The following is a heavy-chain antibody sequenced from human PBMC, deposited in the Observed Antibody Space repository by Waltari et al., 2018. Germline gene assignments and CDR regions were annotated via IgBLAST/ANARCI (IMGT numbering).Heavy chain of an antibody. V-gene: IGHV3-53*01. Sequence: EAQLVESGGGLIQPGGSLRLSCAASGLIVTSYTMTWVRQAPGKGLEWVSVIYSSGDAYYTDSGMGRFTISRDISRNVLYLQMNSLRVEDTAMYFCARRSGSYLDHWGQGTLVTVSS. D-gene: IGHD1-26*01. J-gene: IGHJ4*02. CDR2: IYSSGDA. CDR1: GLIVTSYT. CDR3: ARRSGSYLDH.